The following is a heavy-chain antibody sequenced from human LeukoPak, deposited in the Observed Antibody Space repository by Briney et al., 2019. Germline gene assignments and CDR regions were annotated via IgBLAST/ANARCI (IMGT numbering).Heavy chain of an antibody. CDR3: AAFGSSAVADYCYGMDV. CDR2: IVVGSGNT. J-gene: IGHJ6*02. CDR1: GFTFTSSA. Sequence: SVKVSCKASGFTFTSSAVQWVRQARGQRLEWIGWIVVGSGNTNYAQKFQERVTITRDMSTSTAYMELSSLRSEDTAVYYCAAFGSSAVADYCYGMDVWGQGTTVTVSS. V-gene: IGHV1-58*01. D-gene: IGHD3-10*01.